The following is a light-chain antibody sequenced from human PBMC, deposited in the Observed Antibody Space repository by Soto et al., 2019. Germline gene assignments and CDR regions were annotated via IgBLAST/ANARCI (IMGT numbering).Light chain of an antibody. Sequence: IVLTQSQDTLSSCPGDRVALSCMASQYINTRLAWYQHRPGQAPRLLIYQTSIRAAGIPARFSASGSGTDFTLTISRLEPEDFAVYYCQQYGSSGTFGQGTKVDIK. CDR1: QYINTR. CDR3: QQYGSSGT. J-gene: IGKJ1*01. V-gene: IGKV3-20*01. CDR2: QTS.